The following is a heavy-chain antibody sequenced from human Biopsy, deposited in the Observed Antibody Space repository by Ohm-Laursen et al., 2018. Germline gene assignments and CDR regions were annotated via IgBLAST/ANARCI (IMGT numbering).Heavy chain of an antibody. Sequence: SLRLSCTASGFTFSNYAMSWVRQAPGKGLEWVSGISGSGGRTYYAESMKGRFTISRDNSKKTVYLQMKSLRAEDTAVYYCAKEVFSAVGTSGFDPWGQGTLVTVSS. V-gene: IGHV3-23*01. CDR3: AKEVFSAVGTSGFDP. CDR2: ISGSGGRT. J-gene: IGHJ5*02. CDR1: GFTFSNYA. D-gene: IGHD1/OR15-1a*01.